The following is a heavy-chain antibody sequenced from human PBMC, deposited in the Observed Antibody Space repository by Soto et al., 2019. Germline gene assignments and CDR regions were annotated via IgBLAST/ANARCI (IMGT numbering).Heavy chain of an antibody. CDR1: GFSFSTYA. CDR3: AKVVTGSSDY. V-gene: IGHV3-23*01. D-gene: IGHD1-20*01. Sequence: EVQLLESGEGLVQPGGSLRLSCAASGFSFSTYAMSWVRQAPGRGLKWVSSITGTGGNTYYADSVKGRFTISRDNSRNTLYLQMDSLRAEDTAIYYCAKVVTGSSDYWGQGTLVTVSS. CDR2: ITGTGGNT. J-gene: IGHJ4*02.